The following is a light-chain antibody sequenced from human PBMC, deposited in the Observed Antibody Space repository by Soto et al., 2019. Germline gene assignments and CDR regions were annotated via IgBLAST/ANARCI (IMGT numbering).Light chain of an antibody. CDR3: LSYDSSLNGWV. CDR2: GNN. V-gene: IGLV1-40*01. J-gene: IGLJ3*02. CDR1: SSNIGAGYA. Sequence: QAVVTQPPSVSGAPGQRVTISCTGSSSNIGAGYAVHWYHHLPGTAPKLLIYGNNNRPSGVPDRFSGSKSGTSASLAITGLQAEDEADYYCLSYDSSLNGWVFGGGTKLTVL.